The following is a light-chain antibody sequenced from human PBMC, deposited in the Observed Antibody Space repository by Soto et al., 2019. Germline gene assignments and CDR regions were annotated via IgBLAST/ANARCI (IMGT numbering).Light chain of an antibody. CDR3: QQYNSYSPRP. J-gene: IGKJ1*01. Sequence: DIQMTQSPSTLSASVGDRVTITCRASQSISSWLAWYQQKPGKAPKLLIYDASSLESGVPSRFSGSGSGTEFTLTISSLQPDYFATYYGQQYNSYSPRPFGQGTKVEIK. CDR2: DAS. CDR1: QSISSW. V-gene: IGKV1-5*01.